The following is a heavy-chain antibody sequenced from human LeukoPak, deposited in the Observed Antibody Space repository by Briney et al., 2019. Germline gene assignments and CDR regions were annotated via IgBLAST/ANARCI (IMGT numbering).Heavy chain of an antibody. D-gene: IGHD4-17*01. CDR2: TYYRSKWYF. CDR3: ARTALRCLDTRCLTAEYFQH. Sequence: SQTLSLTCAISGDSVSSNSAVWGWIRQSPSRGLEWLGRTYYRSKWYFDYAPSVKSRISVNPDTSKNQFSLQLNSVTPEDTAVYYCARTALRCLDTRCLTAEYFQHWGRGTLVTVSS. J-gene: IGHJ1*01. V-gene: IGHV6-1*01. CDR1: GDSVSSNSAV.